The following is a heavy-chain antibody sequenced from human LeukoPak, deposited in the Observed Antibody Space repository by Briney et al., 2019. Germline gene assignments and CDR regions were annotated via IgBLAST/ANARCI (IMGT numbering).Heavy chain of an antibody. CDR1: GFSFSYYA. V-gene: IGHV3-23*01. Sequence: GGSLRLSCAASGFSFSYYAMSWVRQAPGKGLEWVSGMSGSGATAYYADSVKGRFTISRDNSDNTVYLRMSSLSAEDTAVYYCAKDNAQWPRVFDFWGQGTLVTVSS. D-gene: IGHD6-19*01. CDR3: AKDNAQWPRVFDF. J-gene: IGHJ4*02. CDR2: MSGSGATA.